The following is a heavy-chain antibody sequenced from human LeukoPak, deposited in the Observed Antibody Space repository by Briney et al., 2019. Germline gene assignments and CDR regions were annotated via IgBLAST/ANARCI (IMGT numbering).Heavy chain of an antibody. CDR3: ATLGDISGYYLRDY. D-gene: IGHD3-22*01. J-gene: IGHJ4*02. CDR2: INPNSGGT. CDR1: GYTFTSYY. Sequence: GASVKVSFKASGYTFTSYYMHWVRQAPGQGLQWMGWINPNSGGTNYAQEFEGRVTMTRDTSISTAYMELSGLRSDDTAIYYCATLGDISGYYLRDYWGQGTLVTVSS. V-gene: IGHV1-2*02.